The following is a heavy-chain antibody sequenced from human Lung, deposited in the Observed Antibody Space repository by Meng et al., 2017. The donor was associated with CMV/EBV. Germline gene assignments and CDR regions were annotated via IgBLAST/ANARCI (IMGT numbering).Heavy chain of an antibody. V-gene: IGHV3-7*01. CDR3: ARRPWGLDV. CDR1: GFTFSIYW. CDR2: IHQDGSEE. Sequence: GGSLSLSCAASGFTFSIYWMSWVRQAPGKGLEWVANIHQDGSEEYYVDSVEGRFTISRDNAKDSLYLQMNALRAEDTAVYYCARRPWGLDVWGQGTTVTVSS. J-gene: IGHJ6*02.